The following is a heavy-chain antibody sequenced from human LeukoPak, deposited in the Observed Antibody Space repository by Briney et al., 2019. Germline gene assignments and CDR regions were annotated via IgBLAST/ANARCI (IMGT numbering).Heavy chain of an antibody. CDR3: ARSTNHDASGSYYFDS. V-gene: IGHV4-34*01. Sequence: SETLSLACAVYGGSFSGYYWSWISQPPGKGLEWIREINHSGSTNYNPSLKSRVTISVDTSKNQFSLKLSSVTAADTAVYYCARSTNHDASGSYYFDSWGQGILVTVTS. CDR1: GGSFSGYY. J-gene: IGHJ4*02. CDR2: INHSGST. D-gene: IGHD3-10*01.